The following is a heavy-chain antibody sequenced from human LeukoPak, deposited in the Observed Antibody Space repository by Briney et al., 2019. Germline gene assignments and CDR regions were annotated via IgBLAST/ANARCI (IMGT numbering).Heavy chain of an antibody. J-gene: IGHJ6*03. Sequence: PSQTLSLTCTVSGGSISSGSYYWSWIRQPAGKGLEWIGRIYTSGSTNYNPSLKSRVTISVDTSKNQFSLKLSSVTAADTAVYYCAREGVVVVPAAMGNYYYYMDVWGKGTTVTVSS. V-gene: IGHV4-61*02. CDR2: IYTSGST. CDR3: AREGVVVVPAAMGNYYYYMDV. D-gene: IGHD2-2*01. CDR1: GGSISSGSYY.